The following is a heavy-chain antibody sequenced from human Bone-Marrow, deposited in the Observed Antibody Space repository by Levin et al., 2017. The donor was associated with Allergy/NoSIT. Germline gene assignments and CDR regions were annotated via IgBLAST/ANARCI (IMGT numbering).Heavy chain of an antibody. CDR3: ATLKGDVTIFDY. Sequence: GGSLRLSCAASGFTFSPNWMSWVRQAPGKGLEWVATIKQDGIVRHYVDSVKGRFTVSRDIPKNSLHLQMDSLRAEDTAVYFCATLKGDVTIFDYWGQGTLVTVSS. CDR2: IKQDGIVR. J-gene: IGHJ4*02. CDR1: GFTFSPNW. D-gene: IGHD3-10*01. V-gene: IGHV3-7*02.